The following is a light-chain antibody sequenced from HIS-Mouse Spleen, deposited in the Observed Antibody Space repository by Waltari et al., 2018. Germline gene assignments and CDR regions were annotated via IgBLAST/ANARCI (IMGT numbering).Light chain of an antibody. CDR1: SSDVGSYNL. Sequence: QSALTQPASVSGSPGQSITISCTGTSSDVGSYNLVSWYQQHPGKAPNLMIYEGSKRPSGVANRFPGSKSGNTASLTLSGLQAEDEADYYGCSYAGSSTFEVFGGGTKLTVL. CDR3: CSYAGSSTFEV. CDR2: EGS. J-gene: IGLJ2*01. V-gene: IGLV2-23*03.